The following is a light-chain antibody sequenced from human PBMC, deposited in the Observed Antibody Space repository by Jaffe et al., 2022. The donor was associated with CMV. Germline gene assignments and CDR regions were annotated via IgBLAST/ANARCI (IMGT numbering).Light chain of an antibody. Sequence: SYVLTQPPSVSVAPGKTARITCGGNNIGSKSVHWYQQKPGQAPVLVIYYDSDRPSGIPERFSGSNSGNTATLTISRVEAGDEADYYCQVWDSSSGVSFGGGTKLTVL. CDR3: QVWDSSSGVS. CDR2: YDS. CDR1: NIGSKS. J-gene: IGLJ2*01. V-gene: IGLV3-21*04.